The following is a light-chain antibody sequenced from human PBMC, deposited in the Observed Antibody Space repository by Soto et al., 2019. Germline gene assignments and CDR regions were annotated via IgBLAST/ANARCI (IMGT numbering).Light chain of an antibody. Sequence: QSAPTQPVPLSGAPGQSVAISCTGTSRDVGGYSYVSWYQQQPGKAPKLVISDVSNRPSGVSDRFSGSKSGNTASLTISGLQTEDEADYYCASYTTSSTYVFGTGTKVTVL. CDR2: DVS. V-gene: IGLV2-14*01. J-gene: IGLJ1*01. CDR1: SRDVGGYSY. CDR3: ASYTTSSTYV.